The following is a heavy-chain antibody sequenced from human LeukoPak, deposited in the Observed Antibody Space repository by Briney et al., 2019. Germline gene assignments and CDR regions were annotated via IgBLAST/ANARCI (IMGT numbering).Heavy chain of an antibody. CDR2: INAGNGNT. V-gene: IGHV1-3*01. Sequence: GASVKVSCKASGYTFTSYAMHWVRQAPGQRLEWMGWINAGNGNTKYSQKFQGRVTITRDTSASTAYMELSSLRSEDTAVYYCAGGIYSSGWTEYFQHWGQGTLVTVSS. CDR3: AGGIYSSGWTEYFQH. CDR1: GYTFTSYA. J-gene: IGHJ1*01. D-gene: IGHD6-19*01.